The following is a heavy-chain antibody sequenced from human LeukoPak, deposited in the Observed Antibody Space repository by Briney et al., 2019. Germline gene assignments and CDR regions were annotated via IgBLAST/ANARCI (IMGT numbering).Heavy chain of an antibody. CDR2: INHSGST. V-gene: IGHV4-34*01. Sequence: PSETLSLTCAVYGGSFSGYYWSWIRQPPGKGLEWIGEINHSGSTNYNPSLKSRVTISVDTSKNQFSLKLSSVTAADTAVYYCARVSMVRPYNWFDPWGQGTLVTVSS. D-gene: IGHD3-10*01. J-gene: IGHJ5*02. CDR3: ARVSMVRPYNWFDP. CDR1: GGSFSGYY.